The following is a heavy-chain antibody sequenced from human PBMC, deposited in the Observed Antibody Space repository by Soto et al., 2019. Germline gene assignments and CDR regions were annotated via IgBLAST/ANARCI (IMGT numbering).Heavy chain of an antibody. CDR3: ARDGRTLRYLEWPAACDS. CDR2: VIPVLGTT. J-gene: IGHJ5*01. CDR1: GDSLENLA. Sequence: QVQLVQSGTEVRTPGSSVKVSCKASGDSLENLAISWVRQAPGQGFEWMGGVIPVLGTTDYAQNLQDRLTITADESTTTVLMELSSLKSEDTAVYFCARDGRTLRYLEWPAACDSWGQGTLVTVSS. V-gene: IGHV1-69*01. D-gene: IGHD3-3*01.